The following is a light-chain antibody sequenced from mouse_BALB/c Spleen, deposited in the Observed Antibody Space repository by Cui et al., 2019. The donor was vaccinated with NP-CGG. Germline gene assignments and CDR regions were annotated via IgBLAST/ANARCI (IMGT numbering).Light chain of an antibody. CDR2: GTN. V-gene: IGLV1*01. CDR1: TGAVTTSNY. J-gene: IGLJ1*01. Sequence: QAVATQESALTTSPGETVTLTCRSSTGAVTTSNYANWVQEKPDHLFTGLIGGTNNRAPGVPARFSGSLIGDKAALTITGAQTEDEAIYFCALCYSNHWVFGGGTKLTVL. CDR3: ALCYSNHWV.